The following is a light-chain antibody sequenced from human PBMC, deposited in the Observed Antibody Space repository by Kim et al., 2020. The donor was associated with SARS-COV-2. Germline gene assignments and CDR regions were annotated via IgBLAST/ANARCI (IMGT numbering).Light chain of an antibody. CDR3: CSYAGSYTPKVV. Sequence: VTISCTGTSSDVGGYNYVSWYQQHPGKAPKLMIYDVSKRPSGVPDRFSGSKSGNTASLTISGLQAEDEADYYCCSYAGSYTPKVVFGGGTQLTVL. CDR2: DVS. J-gene: IGLJ2*01. V-gene: IGLV2-11*01. CDR1: SSDVGGYNY.